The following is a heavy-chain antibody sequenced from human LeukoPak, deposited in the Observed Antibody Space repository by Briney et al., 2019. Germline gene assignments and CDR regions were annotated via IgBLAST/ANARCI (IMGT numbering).Heavy chain of an antibody. CDR1: GDSINTGGYY. V-gene: IGHV4-31*03. J-gene: IGHJ6*03. CDR2: IYYSEST. Sequence: SQTLSLTCFVSGDSINTGGYYWSWIRQPPGKGLEWIGYIYYSESTFYNPSLKSRVAISIDTSKNHFSLKMSSVTAADTAVYYCARSLDIGHYYYYMDVWGEGTTVTVSS. D-gene: IGHD3-9*01. CDR3: ARSLDIGHYYYYMDV.